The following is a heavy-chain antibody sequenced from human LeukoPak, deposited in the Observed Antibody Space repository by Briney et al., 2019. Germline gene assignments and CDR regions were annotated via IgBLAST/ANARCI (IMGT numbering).Heavy chain of an antibody. V-gene: IGHV3-11*01. CDR3: AGGSIFYYGSGD. CDR1: GLTFSDSY. CDR2: ISSSGGTI. Sequence: GGSLRLSCAASGLTFSDSYMTWIRQAPGKGLEWISYISSSGGTIYYADSVKGRFTISRDNAKNSLYLQMNSLRAEDTAVYYCAGGSIFYYGSGDWGQGTLVTVSS. D-gene: IGHD3-10*01. J-gene: IGHJ4*02.